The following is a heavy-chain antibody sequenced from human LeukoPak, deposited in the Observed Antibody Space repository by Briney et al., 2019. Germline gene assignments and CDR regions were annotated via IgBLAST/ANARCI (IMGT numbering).Heavy chain of an antibody. D-gene: IGHD3-9*01. CDR1: GFTFSSHT. Sequence: PGGSLRLSCAASGFTFSSHTMSWVRQPPGEGLEWVAAISPSGDSTTYRDSVKGQFTISRDNSKNTLYLQMNSLRAEDTAIYYCAKNYDIWDYWGQGTLVTVSS. V-gene: IGHV3-23*01. CDR2: ISPSGDST. J-gene: IGHJ4*02. CDR3: AKNYDIWDY.